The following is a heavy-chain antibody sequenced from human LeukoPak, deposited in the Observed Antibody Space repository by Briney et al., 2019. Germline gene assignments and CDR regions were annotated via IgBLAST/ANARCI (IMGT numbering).Heavy chain of an antibody. D-gene: IGHD4-17*01. J-gene: IGHJ4*02. Sequence: GGSLRLSCAASGFPFSTYAMNWVRQAPGKGLEWVSAVTGSGANSYYADSVKGRFTVSRDNSKNMVYLQMSSLRAEDTALYYCAKSDYGYYFDSWGQGTLVTVSS. CDR2: VTGSGANS. V-gene: IGHV3-23*01. CDR3: AKSDYGYYFDS. CDR1: GFPFSTYA.